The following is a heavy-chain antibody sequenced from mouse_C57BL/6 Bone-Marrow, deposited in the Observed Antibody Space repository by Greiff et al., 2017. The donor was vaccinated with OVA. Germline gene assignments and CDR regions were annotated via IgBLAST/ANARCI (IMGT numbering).Heavy chain of an antibody. Sequence: VQLQQSGAELARPGASVKLSCKASGYTFTSYGISWVKQRTGQGLEWIGEIYPRSGNTYYNEKFKGKATLTADKSSSTAYMELRSLTSEDSAVYFCATPYGSSFVFAYWGQGTLVTVSA. CDR2: IYPRSGNT. D-gene: IGHD1-1*01. CDR3: ATPYGSSFVFAY. J-gene: IGHJ3*01. V-gene: IGHV1-81*01. CDR1: GYTFTSYG.